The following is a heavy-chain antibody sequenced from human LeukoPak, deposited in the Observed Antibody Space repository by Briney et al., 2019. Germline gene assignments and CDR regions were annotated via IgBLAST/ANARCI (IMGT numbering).Heavy chain of an antibody. CDR2: IYYSGST. CDR1: GGSISSSSYY. D-gene: IGHD3-10*01. J-gene: IGHJ4*02. V-gene: IGHV4-39*07. CDR3: ARDPWFGSYYFDY. Sequence: SETLSLTCTVSGGSISSSSYYWGWIRQPPGKGLEWIGSIYYSGSTYYNPSLKSRVTISVDTSKNQFSLKLSSVTAADTAVYYCARDPWFGSYYFDYWGQGTLVTVSS.